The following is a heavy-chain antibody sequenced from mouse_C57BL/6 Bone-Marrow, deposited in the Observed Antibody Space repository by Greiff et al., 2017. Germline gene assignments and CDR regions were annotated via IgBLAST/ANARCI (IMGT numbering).Heavy chain of an antibody. J-gene: IGHJ4*01. Sequence: EVMLVESGAELVRPGASVKLSCTASGFNIKDDYMHWVKQRPEQGLEWIGWIDPENGDTEYASKFQGKATITADTSSNTAYLQLSSLTSEDTAVYYCTSRQLNYYAMDYWGQGTSVTVSS. CDR3: TSRQLNYYAMDY. D-gene: IGHD3-2*02. CDR1: GFNIKDDY. CDR2: IDPENGDT. V-gene: IGHV14-4*01.